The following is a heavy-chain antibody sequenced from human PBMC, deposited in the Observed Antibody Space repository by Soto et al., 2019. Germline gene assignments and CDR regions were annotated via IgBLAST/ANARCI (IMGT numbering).Heavy chain of an antibody. V-gene: IGHV1-69*01. CDR1: GGTFSTYA. CDR2: IIPLFGTA. CDR3: ARDYGHDCSGGNCYFYF. D-gene: IGHD2-15*01. J-gene: IGHJ4*02. Sequence: QVQLVQSGAEVKKPGSSVKVSCKASGGTFSTYAINWVRQAPGHGLEWMGGIIPLFGTAKYAQKFQDRVTITAYESTSTAHMELRSLRSEDTAVYYCARDYGHDCSGGNCYFYFWGQGTLVSVSS.